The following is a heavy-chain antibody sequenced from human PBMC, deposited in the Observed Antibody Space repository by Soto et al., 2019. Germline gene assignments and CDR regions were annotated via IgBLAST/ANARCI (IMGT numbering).Heavy chain of an antibody. Sequence: PSETLSLTCTVSGGSISSSSYYWGWIRQPPGKGLEWIGSIYYSGSTYYNPSLKSRVTISVDTSKNQFSLKLSSVTAADTAVYYCARVSGGYDSTSQNYYYYYGMDVWGQGTTVTVSS. J-gene: IGHJ6*02. V-gene: IGHV4-39*01. CDR1: GGSISSSSYY. D-gene: IGHD3-3*01. CDR3: ARVSGGYDSTSQNYYYYYGMDV. CDR2: IYYSGST.